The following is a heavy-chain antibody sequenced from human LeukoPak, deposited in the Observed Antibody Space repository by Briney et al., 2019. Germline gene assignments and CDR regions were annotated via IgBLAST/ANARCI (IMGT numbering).Heavy chain of an antibody. D-gene: IGHD6-6*01. CDR2: IYYSGST. V-gene: IGHV4-39*01. CDR3: ARHFRIKTEEIKSRYSSSSGVGDY. Sequence: SETLSLTCTVSGGSISSSSYYWGWIRQPPGKGLEWIGSIYYSGSTYYNPSLKSRVTISVDTSKNQFSLKLSSVTAADTAVYYCARHFRIKTEEIKSRYSSSSGVGDYWGQGTLVTVSS. CDR1: GGSISSSSYY. J-gene: IGHJ4*02.